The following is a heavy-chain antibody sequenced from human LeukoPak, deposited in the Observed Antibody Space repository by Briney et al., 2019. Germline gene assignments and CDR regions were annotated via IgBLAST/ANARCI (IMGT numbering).Heavy chain of an antibody. Sequence: SETLSLTCTVSGGSINSYYWSWIRQPPGKGLEWIGSIYYSGNTYYNPSLRSRATISIDTSKNQFSLKLSSVTAADTAVYYCARLLVSSLYYFDYWGQGTLVTVSS. V-gene: IGHV4-59*05. J-gene: IGHJ4*02. CDR1: GGSINSYY. CDR3: ARLLVSSLYYFDY. CDR2: IYYSGNT. D-gene: IGHD2-15*01.